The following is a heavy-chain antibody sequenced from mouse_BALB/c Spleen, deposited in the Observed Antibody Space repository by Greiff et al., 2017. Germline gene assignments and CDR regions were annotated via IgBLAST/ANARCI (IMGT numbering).Heavy chain of an antibody. V-gene: IGHV2-6-7*01. D-gene: IGHD2-4*01. CDR2: IWGDGST. CDR1: GFSLTGYG. Sequence: VQLKESGPGLVAPSQSLSITCTVSGFSLTGYGVNWVRQPPGKGLEWLGMIWGDGSTDYNSALKSRLSISKDNSKSQVFLKMNSLQTDDTARYYCARDDYDEGYYAMDYWGQGTSVTVSS. CDR3: ARDDYDEGYYAMDY. J-gene: IGHJ4*01.